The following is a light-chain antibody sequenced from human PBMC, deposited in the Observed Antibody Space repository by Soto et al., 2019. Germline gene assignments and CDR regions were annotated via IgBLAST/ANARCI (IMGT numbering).Light chain of an antibody. CDR3: QHYTSYSEA. Sequence: DIQMTQSPSTLSGSVGDRVTITCRASQTISSWLAWYQQKPGKAPRLLIYKASTLKSGVPSRFSGSGSGTEFTLTITSLQPDDFATYYCQHYTSYSEAFGKGTKVDSK. CDR1: QTISSW. CDR2: KAS. V-gene: IGKV1-5*03. J-gene: IGKJ1*01.